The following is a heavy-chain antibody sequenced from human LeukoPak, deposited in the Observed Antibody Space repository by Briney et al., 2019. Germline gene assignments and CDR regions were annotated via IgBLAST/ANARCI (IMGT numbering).Heavy chain of an antibody. Sequence: GGSLRLSCVASGITFSTYSMNWVRQAPGKGLEWVSNISGSGGRTYYADSVKGRFTISRDDSKNTLYLQMNSLRAEDTAVYYCAKVRFGVTARYYFDYWGQGTLVTVSS. D-gene: IGHD3-10*01. CDR1: GITFSTYS. V-gene: IGHV3-23*01. CDR3: AKVRFGVTARYYFDY. J-gene: IGHJ4*02. CDR2: ISGSGGRT.